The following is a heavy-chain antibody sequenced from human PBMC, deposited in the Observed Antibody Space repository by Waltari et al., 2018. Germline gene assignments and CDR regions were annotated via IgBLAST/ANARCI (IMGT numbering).Heavy chain of an antibody. CDR2: VFYTGTT. J-gene: IGHJ4*02. V-gene: IGHV4-39*01. D-gene: IGHD3-22*01. CDR3: ARQRYYNDRSGPRGWRLDY. Sequence: QPQLQESGPGLVKPSETLSLTCIVTGGSVTSSTYYWAWIRQPPGKGLEWIGSVFYTGTTSPNPSREGRVTISADTSSDQFSLNLSSVSAADTAVYYCARQRYYNDRSGPRGWRLDYWGQGALVAVSS. CDR1: GGSVTSSTYY.